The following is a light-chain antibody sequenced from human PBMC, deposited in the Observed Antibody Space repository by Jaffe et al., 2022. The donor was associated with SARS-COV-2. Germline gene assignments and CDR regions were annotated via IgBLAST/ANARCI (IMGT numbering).Light chain of an antibody. CDR1: QSVGARY. CDR2: GAS. V-gene: IGKV3-20*01. CDR3: HHYGGSSRT. Sequence: EIVLTQSPGTLSLSPGERATLSCRASQSVGARYLAWYQQKPGQTPRLLICGASNRATGVPDRFSGSGSGTDFTLTINRLQPEDFAVYYCHHYGGSSRTFGQGTRVEVK. J-gene: IGKJ1*01.